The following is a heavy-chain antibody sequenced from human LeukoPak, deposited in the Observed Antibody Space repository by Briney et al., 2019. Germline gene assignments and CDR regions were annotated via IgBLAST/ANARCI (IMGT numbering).Heavy chain of an antibody. V-gene: IGHV4-61*02. CDR2: IYTSGST. J-gene: IGHJ4*02. Sequence: SQTLSLTCTVSGGSISSGSYYWSWIRQPAGRGLEWIGRIYTSGSTNYNPSLKSRVTISVDTSKNQLSLKLSSVTAAGTAVYYCARGVGGGFLGYWGQGTLVTVSS. D-gene: IGHD3-3*01. CDR1: GGSISSGSYY. CDR3: ARGVGGGFLGY.